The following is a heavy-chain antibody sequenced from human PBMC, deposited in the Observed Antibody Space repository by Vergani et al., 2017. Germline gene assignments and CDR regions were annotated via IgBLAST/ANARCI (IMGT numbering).Heavy chain of an antibody. D-gene: IGHD4-17*01. CDR3: ARVGAQTTVTTNSFNWFDP. CDR2: IYSGGST. J-gene: IGHJ5*02. Sequence: EVQLVESGGGLIQPGGSLRLSCAASGFTVSSNYMSWVRQAPGKGLEWVSVIYSGGSTYYADSVKGRFIISRDNSKNTLYLQMNSLRAEDTAVYYCARVGAQTTVTTNSFNWFDPWGQGTLVTVSS. V-gene: IGHV3-53*01. CDR1: GFTVSSNY.